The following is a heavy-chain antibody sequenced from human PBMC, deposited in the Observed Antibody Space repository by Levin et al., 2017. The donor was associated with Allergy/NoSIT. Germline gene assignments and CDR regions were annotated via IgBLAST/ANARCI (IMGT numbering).Heavy chain of an antibody. D-gene: IGHD6-19*01. CDR2: IYWDDDK. CDR3: ADNPGHSSGWYPIDP. Sequence: SGPTLVKPTQTLTLTCTFSGFSMRTAGVGVGWIRQPPGKVLEWLAVIYWDDDKRYSPSLKNRASITKDASKNQVVLKLTNMNRADTGTYYCADNPGHSSGWYPIDPWGPGILVTVSS. CDR1: GFSMRTAGVG. V-gene: IGHV2-5*02. J-gene: IGHJ5*02.